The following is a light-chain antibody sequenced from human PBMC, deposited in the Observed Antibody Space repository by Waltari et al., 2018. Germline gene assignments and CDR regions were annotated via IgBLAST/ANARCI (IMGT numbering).Light chain of an antibody. CDR2: YDD. J-gene: IGLJ3*02. Sequence: SFVLTQPPSVSVAPGKTAKITCGGNNIGHKSVHWYQQRPGQAPVLVIHYDDDRPSGIPGRFSGSNHGNTATLFITNVEGGDEAAYFCQVWDTTNDQVVFGGGTTLTVL. CDR3: QVWDTTNDQVV. V-gene: IGLV3-21*04. CDR1: NIGHKS.